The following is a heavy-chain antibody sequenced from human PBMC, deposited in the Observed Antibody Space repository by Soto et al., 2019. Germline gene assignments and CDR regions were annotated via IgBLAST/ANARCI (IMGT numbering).Heavy chain of an antibody. CDR1: GFTFSSYT. CDR2: ISGSGGTT. CDR3: AKDQYCSGGSCYWKN. J-gene: IGHJ4*02. V-gene: IGHV3-23*01. Sequence: GGSLRLSCAASGFTFSSYTMSWVRQTPGKGLEYVSAISGSGGTTYYADSVKGRFTISRDNSKNTLYVQMNSLRAEDTAVYYCAKDQYCSGGSCYWKNWGQGTLVTVSS. D-gene: IGHD2-15*01.